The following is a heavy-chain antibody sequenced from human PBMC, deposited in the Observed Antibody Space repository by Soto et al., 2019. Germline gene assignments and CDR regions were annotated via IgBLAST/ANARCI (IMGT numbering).Heavy chain of an antibody. D-gene: IGHD2-8*01. CDR3: ARDGKDIVLMVYAIPQNMDV. CDR1: GYTFTSYG. J-gene: IGHJ4*02. CDR2: ISAYNGNT. V-gene: IGHV1-18*01. Sequence: ASVKVSCKASGYTFTSYGISWVRQAPGQGLEWMGWISAYNGNTNYAQKLQGRVTMTTDTSTSTAYMELRSLRSDDTAVYYCARDGKDIVLMVYAIPQNMDVWGQGTLVTVSS.